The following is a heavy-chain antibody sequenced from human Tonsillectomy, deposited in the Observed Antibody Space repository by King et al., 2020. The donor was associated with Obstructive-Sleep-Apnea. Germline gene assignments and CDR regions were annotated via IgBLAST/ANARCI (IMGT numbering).Heavy chain of an antibody. CDR1: GFTFSSYA. CDR3: AKDGPRRGSGSNNRYYFDY. CDR2: ISGSGGST. D-gene: IGHD3-10*01. J-gene: IGHJ4*02. V-gene: IGHV3-23*04. Sequence: VQLVESGGGLVQPGGSLRLSCAASGFTFSSYAMSWVRQAPGKGLEWVSGISGSGGSTDYADSVRGRFTISRDNSKNTLYLQMNSLRAEDTAVYYCAKDGPRRGSGSNNRYYFDYWGQGTLVTVSS.